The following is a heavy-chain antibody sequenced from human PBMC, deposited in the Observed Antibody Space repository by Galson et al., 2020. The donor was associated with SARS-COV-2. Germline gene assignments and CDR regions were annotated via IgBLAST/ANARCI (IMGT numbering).Heavy chain of an antibody. J-gene: IGHJ6*02. CDR3: AKVDRRDGYNKRGHSYYYGMDV. V-gene: IGHV3-9*01. D-gene: IGHD5-12*01. CDR2: ISWNSGSI. Sequence: GGSLRLSCAASGFTFDDYAMHWVRQAPGKGLEWVSGISWNSGSIGYADSVKGRFTISSDNAKNSLYLQMNSLRAEDTALYYCAKVDRRDGYNKRGHSYYYGMDVWGQGTTVTVSS. CDR1: GFTFDDYA.